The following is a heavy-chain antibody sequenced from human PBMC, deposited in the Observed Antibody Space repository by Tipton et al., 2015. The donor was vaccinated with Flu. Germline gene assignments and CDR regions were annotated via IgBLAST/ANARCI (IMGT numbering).Heavy chain of an antibody. V-gene: IGHV1-2*02. CDR1: GYTFTGYY. Sequence: QLVQSGAEVKKPGASVKVSCKASGYTFTGYYMHRVRQAPGQGLEWMGWINPNSGGTNYAQKFQGRVTMTRDTSISTAYMELSRLRSDDTAVYYCASMTTVTSGDYYGMDVWGQGTTVTVSS. D-gene: IGHD4-11*01. J-gene: IGHJ6*02. CDR3: ASMTTVTSGDYYGMDV. CDR2: INPNSGGT.